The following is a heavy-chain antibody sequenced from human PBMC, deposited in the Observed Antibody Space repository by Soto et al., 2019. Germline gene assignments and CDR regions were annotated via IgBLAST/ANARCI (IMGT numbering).Heavy chain of an antibody. J-gene: IGHJ4*02. CDR2: IYYSGST. Sequence: SETLSITCNVSCGSISSSSYYWVFIRHPPWKWLEWIGSIYYSGSTYYNPSLKSRVTISVDTSKNQFSLKLSSVTAADTAVYYCARHRIDCSSTSCYFPFDYWGQGTLVTVSS. CDR1: CGSISSSSYY. CDR3: ARHRIDCSSTSCYFPFDY. D-gene: IGHD2-2*01. V-gene: IGHV4-39*01.